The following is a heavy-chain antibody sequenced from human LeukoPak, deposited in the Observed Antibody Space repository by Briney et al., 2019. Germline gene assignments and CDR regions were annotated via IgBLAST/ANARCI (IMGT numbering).Heavy chain of an antibody. J-gene: IGHJ6*03. CDR2: ISSSGNVI. CDR1: GFTFSSYE. D-gene: IGHD5-12*01. V-gene: IGHV3-48*03. Sequence: PGGSLRLSCAASGFTFSSYEMNWVRQAPGKGLEWVSYISSSGNVIYYTDSVKGRFTISRDNAKNSLYLQMNSLRAEDTAVYYCARVSGYDEYYYYYYYMDVWGKGTTVTISS. CDR3: ARVSGYDEYYYYYYYMDV.